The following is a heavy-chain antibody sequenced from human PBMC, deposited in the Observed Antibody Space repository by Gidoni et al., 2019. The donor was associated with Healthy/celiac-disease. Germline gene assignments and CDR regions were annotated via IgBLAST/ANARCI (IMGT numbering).Heavy chain of an antibody. J-gene: IGHJ3*02. Sequence: EVQLVESGGGLVKLGGSMRVSGADSGSTVSSYSMTWVRQAPGKGLEWVSSISSSSSYIYYADSVKGRFTISRANAKNSLFLQMHSLRAEDTAVYYCARSFGAGTWAFDIWGQGTMVTVSS. CDR1: GSTVSSYS. CDR3: ARSFGAGTWAFDI. CDR2: ISSSSSYI. V-gene: IGHV3-21*01. D-gene: IGHD6-13*01.